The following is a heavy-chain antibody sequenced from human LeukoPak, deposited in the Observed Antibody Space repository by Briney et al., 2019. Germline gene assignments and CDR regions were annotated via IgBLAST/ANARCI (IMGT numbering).Heavy chain of an antibody. J-gene: IGHJ4*02. CDR3: AKDPTGSTWLFDC. Sequence: PGGSLRLSCVASGFTFSNYVMNWVRQAPGRGLERVSGITGGAGSTYYADSVRGRFTISRDNSKSTLFLQMNSLRAEDAAVYYCAKDPTGSTWLFDCWGQGTLVTVSS. V-gene: IGHV3-23*01. CDR2: ITGGAGST. CDR1: GFTFSNYV. D-gene: IGHD3-22*01.